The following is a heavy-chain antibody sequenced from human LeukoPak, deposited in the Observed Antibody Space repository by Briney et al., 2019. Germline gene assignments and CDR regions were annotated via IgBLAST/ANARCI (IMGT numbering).Heavy chain of an antibody. Sequence: KPSETLSLTCTVSGGSISSYYWSWIRQPPGKGLEWIGRIYTSGSTNYNPSLKSRVTMSVDTSKNQFSLKLSSVTAADTAVYYCARAGPYDSSGYYYKYYYYMDVWGKGTTVTISS. J-gene: IGHJ6*03. CDR2: IYTSGST. CDR3: ARAGPYDSSGYYYKYYYYMDV. CDR1: GGSISSYY. D-gene: IGHD3-22*01. V-gene: IGHV4-4*07.